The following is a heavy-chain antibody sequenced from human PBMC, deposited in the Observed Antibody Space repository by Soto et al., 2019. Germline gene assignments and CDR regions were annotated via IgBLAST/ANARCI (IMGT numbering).Heavy chain of an antibody. V-gene: IGHV1-3*01. Sequence: QVHLVQSGAEVKRPGASVKISCQTSGYTFTSYSVHWVRQAPGQGLEWMGWINAGHGTTKFSPKFQDRLTTSMDTSTTTGFMGLNSLPSEDTAIYYCERDYCLRVGYFDSWGQGTLVNVSS. J-gene: IGHJ4*02. CDR1: GYTFTSYS. D-gene: IGHD3-16*01. CDR3: ERDYCLRVGYFDS. CDR2: INAGHGTT.